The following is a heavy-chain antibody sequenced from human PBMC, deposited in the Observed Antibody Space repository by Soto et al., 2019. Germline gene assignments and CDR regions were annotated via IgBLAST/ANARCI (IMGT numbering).Heavy chain of an antibody. J-gene: IGHJ3*02. CDR1: SGSISSSNW. D-gene: IGHD2-15*01. CDR3: ARDERYCSGGSCYHAFDI. V-gene: IGHV4-4*02. Sequence: PSETLSLTCAVSSGSISSSNWWSWVRQPPGKGLEWIGEIYHSGSTNYNPSLKSRVTISVDKSKNQFSLKLSSVTAADTAVYYCARDERYCSGGSCYHAFDIWGQGTMVT. CDR2: IYHSGST.